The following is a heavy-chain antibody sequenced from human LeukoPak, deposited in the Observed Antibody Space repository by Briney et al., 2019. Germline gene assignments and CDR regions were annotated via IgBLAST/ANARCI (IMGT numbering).Heavy chain of an antibody. CDR2: IRYDGSNK. CDR1: GFTFSNAW. Sequence: GGSLRLSCAASGFTFSNAWMSWVRQAPGKGLEWVAFIRYDGSNKYYSDSVKGRFTISRDNSKNTLYLQMNSLRAEDTAVYYCARRAGAYSHPYDYWGQGTLVTVSS. J-gene: IGHJ4*02. V-gene: IGHV3-33*08. D-gene: IGHD4/OR15-4a*01. CDR3: ARRAGAYSHPYDY.